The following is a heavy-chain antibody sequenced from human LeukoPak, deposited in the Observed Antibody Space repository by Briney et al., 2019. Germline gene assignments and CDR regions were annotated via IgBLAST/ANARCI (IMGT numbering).Heavy chain of an antibody. CDR1: GASISSVNL. CDR3: AGLEGRYSTGMYYYFDY. CDR2: MYLSGTA. V-gene: IGHV4/OR15-8*02. D-gene: IGHD2-8*01. Sequence: SETLSHTCAVSGASISSVNLWSWVRQPPGKGLEWIGEMYLSGTATYNPSLKGRVTISIDKSENQFSLKLTSVTAADTAVYFCAGLEGRYSTGMYYYFDYWGQGTLVTVSS. J-gene: IGHJ4*02.